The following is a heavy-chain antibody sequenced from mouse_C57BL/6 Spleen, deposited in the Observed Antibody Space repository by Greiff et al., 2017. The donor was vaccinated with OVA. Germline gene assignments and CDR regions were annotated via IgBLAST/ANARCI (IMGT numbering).Heavy chain of an antibody. V-gene: IGHV10-1*01. CDR1: GFSFNTYA. Sequence: GGGLVQPKGSLKLSCAASGFSFNTYAMNWVRQAPGKGLEWVARIRSKSNNYATYYAESVKDRFTISRDDSESMLYLQMNNLKTEYTAMYYCVRDYFDYWGQGTTLTVSS. J-gene: IGHJ2*01. CDR3: VRDYFDY. CDR2: IRSKSNNYAT.